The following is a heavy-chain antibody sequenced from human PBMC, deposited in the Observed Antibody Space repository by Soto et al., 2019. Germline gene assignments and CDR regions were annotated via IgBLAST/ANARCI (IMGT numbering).Heavy chain of an antibody. CDR3: ATRITVFGLLIPPFDP. D-gene: IGHD3-3*01. J-gene: IGHJ5*02. CDR2: INHTGGT. CDR1: GGSVNGYY. Sequence: SETLSLTCAVYGGSVNGYYWNWIRQPPGKGLEWIGEINHTGGTHYNPSLKSRVTMSVDTSKNQFSLRLRSVTAADTDIYYCATRITVFGLLIPPFDPWGQGTQVTVSS. V-gene: IGHV4-34*01.